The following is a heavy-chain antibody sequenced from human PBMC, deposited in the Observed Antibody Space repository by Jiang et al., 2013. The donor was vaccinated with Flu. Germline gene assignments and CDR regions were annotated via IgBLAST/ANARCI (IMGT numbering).Heavy chain of an antibody. CDR3: ARVSSTWFDF. CDR2: IYTSGST. CDR1: GGSISSYS. V-gene: IGHV4-4*07. Sequence: GPGLVKPSETLSLTCTVSGGSISSYSWSWIRQPPGKGLEWIGRIYTSGSTNYSPSLRGRLTISLDTSQNQFSLKLTSVTAADTAVYYCARVSSTWFDFWGQGTL. J-gene: IGHJ5*01. D-gene: IGHD6-13*01.